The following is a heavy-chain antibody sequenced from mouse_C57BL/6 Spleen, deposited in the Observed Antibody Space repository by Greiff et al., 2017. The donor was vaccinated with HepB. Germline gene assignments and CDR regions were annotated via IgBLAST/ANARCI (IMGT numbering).Heavy chain of an antibody. V-gene: IGHV1-61*01. Sequence: QVQLKQPGAELVRPGSSVKLSCKASGYTFTSYWMDWVKQRPGQGLEWIGNIYPSDSETHYNQKFKDKATLTVDKSSSTAYMQLSSLTSEDSAVYYCARLDGPGAYWGQGTLVTVSA. CDR3: ARLDGPGAY. CDR1: GYTFTSYW. CDR2: IYPSDSET. J-gene: IGHJ3*01. D-gene: IGHD2-3*01.